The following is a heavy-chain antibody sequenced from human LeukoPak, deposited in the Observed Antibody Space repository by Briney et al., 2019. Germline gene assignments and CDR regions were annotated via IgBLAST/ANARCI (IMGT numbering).Heavy chain of an antibody. J-gene: IGHJ4*02. D-gene: IGHD3-10*01. V-gene: IGHV4-61*01. CDR2: IYYNGGT. Sequence: SETLSLTCAVSGGSISSNSYYWSWIRQPPGKGLEWIGYIYYNGGTEYSPSLKSRVNISLDTSKNQFSLKLSSVTAADTAVYYCAVVGGYFDYWGQGILVAVSS. CDR3: AVVGGYFDY. CDR1: GGSISSNSYY.